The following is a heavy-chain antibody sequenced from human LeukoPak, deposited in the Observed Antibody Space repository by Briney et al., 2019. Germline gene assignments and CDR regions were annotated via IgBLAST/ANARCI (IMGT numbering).Heavy chain of an antibody. CDR3: ARGYYDSSDYEYFQH. CDR2: INPNSGGT. Sequence: ASVKVSCRASGYTFSGYYLHWVRQAPGQGLEWMGWINPNSGGTNSAQKFQGRVTMTRDTSIITAYMELSRLRSDDTAVYFCARGYYDSSDYEYFQHWGQGTLVTVSS. CDR1: GYTFSGYY. D-gene: IGHD3-22*01. V-gene: IGHV1-2*02. J-gene: IGHJ1*01.